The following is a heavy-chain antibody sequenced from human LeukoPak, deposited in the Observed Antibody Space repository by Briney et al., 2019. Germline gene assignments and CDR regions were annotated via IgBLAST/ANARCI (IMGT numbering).Heavy chain of an antibody. CDR3: ARVHPYYYDSSDAFDI. J-gene: IGHJ3*02. D-gene: IGHD3-22*01. V-gene: IGHV3-21*01. CDR1: GFTFSSYS. CDR2: ISSSSSYI. Sequence: PGGSLRLSCAASGFTFSSYSMNWVRQAPGKGLEWVSSISSSSSYIYYADSVKGRFTISRDNAKNSLYLQMNSLRAEDTAVYYCARVHPYYYDSSDAFDIWGQGTMVTVSS.